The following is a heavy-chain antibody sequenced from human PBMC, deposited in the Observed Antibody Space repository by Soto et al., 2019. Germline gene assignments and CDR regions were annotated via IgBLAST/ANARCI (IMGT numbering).Heavy chain of an antibody. CDR2: MNPNSGNT. V-gene: IGHV1-8*01. Sequence: QVQLVQSGAEVKKPGASVKVSCKASGYTFTSYDINWVRQATGQGLEWMGWMNPNSGNTGYAQKFQGRVTMTRNTSISTAYMELSSLRSEDTAVYYCALNRIVVAPAAMRAYNWFAPWGQGTLVTVSS. CDR3: ALNRIVVAPAAMRAYNWFAP. CDR1: GYTFTSYD. J-gene: IGHJ5*02. D-gene: IGHD2-2*01.